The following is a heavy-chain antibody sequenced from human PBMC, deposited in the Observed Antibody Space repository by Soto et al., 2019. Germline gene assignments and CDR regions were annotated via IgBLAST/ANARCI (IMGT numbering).Heavy chain of an antibody. CDR3: ARGCAYYDFWSGYYTGIYYYYMDV. CDR2: ISSSSSTI. J-gene: IGHJ6*03. CDR1: GFTFSSYS. V-gene: IGHV3-48*01. Sequence: SLRLSCAASGFTFSSYSMNWVRQAPGKGLEWVSYISSSSSTIYYADSVKGRFTISRDNAKNSLYLQMDSLRAEDTAVYYCARGCAYYDFWSGYYTGIYYYYMDVWGKGT. D-gene: IGHD3-3*01.